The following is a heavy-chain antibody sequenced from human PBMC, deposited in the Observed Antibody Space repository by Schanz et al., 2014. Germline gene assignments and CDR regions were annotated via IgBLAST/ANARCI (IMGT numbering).Heavy chain of an antibody. Sequence: EVQLEESGGGLVQPGGSLRLSCAASGLIFSTYTLNWVRQAPGKGLEWISYISFSGNTIYYADSVKGRFTISRDNAKNSVFLQMNRLRAEDTAVYYCATEGPRGTRHPINYYYAMDNWGQGTKVTV. D-gene: IGHD6-6*01. CDR3: ATEGPRGTRHPINYYYAMDN. CDR1: GLIFSTYT. J-gene: IGHJ6*02. CDR2: ISFSGNTI. V-gene: IGHV3-48*01.